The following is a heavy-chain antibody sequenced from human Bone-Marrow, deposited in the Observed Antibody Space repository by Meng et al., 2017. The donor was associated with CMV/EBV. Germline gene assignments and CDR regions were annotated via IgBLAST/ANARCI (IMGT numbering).Heavy chain of an antibody. D-gene: IGHD3-3*01. J-gene: IGHJ6*02. CDR2: ISAYNGNT. CDR1: GYTFTSYG. Sequence: ASVKVSCKASGYTFTSYGISWVRQAPGQGLEWMGWISAYNGNTNYAQKLQGRVTMTTDTSTSTAYMELRSLRSDDTAVYYCARHQTPNGITIFGVVTDLSSGMDVWGQGTTVTVSS. V-gene: IGHV1-18*01. CDR3: ARHQTPNGITIFGVVTDLSSGMDV.